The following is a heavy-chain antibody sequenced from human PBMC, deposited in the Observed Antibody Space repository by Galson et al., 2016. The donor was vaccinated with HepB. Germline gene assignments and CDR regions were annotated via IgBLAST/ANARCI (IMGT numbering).Heavy chain of an antibody. CDR2: ISRSGDST. Sequence: SLRLSCAASGFAFRSYGMSWVRQAPGKGLEWVSSISRSGDSTDYADSVKGRFTISRDNSKNTLSLQMNSLTADDTAIYHCVQGSTAPAVWGNMTTVTVSS. CDR1: GFAFRSYG. CDR3: VQGSTAPAV. J-gene: IGHJ6*04. V-gene: IGHV3-23*01. D-gene: IGHD1-26*01.